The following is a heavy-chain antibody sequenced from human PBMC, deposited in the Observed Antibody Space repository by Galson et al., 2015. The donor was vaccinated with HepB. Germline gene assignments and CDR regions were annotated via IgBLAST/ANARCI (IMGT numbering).Heavy chain of an antibody. CDR2: IHHSGST. J-gene: IGHJ6*03. V-gene: IGHV4-39*07. D-gene: IGHD3-22*01. CDR3: ARDGGGYPTFYYYYYMDV. CDR1: GGSISSNSYY. Sequence: LSLTCTVSGGSISSNSYYWVWIRQPPGKGLEWIGSIHHSGSTYYNPFLKSRATISIDTSKNQFSLKLSSVTAADTAFYYCARDGGGYPTFYYYYYMDVWGKGTTVTVSS.